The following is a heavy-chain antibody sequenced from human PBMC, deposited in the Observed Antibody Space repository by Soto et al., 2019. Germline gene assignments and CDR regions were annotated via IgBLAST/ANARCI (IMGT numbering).Heavy chain of an antibody. CDR3: AKDWQYRSSWYSYFDL. V-gene: IGHV3-30*18. J-gene: IGHJ2*01. CDR1: GFTFSSYG. Sequence: QVQLVESGGGVVQPGRSLRLSCAAPGFTFSSYGMHWVRQAPGKGLEWVAVISYDGSNKYYADSVKGRVTISRDNSKNXVYLQMNSLSAEDTAVYYCAKDWQYRSSWYSYFDLWGRGTLVTVSS. CDR2: ISYDGSNK. D-gene: IGHD6-13*01.